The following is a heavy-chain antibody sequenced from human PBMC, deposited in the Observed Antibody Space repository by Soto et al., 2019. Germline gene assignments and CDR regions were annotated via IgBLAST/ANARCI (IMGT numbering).Heavy chain of an antibody. CDR2: FIPSFGTA. V-gene: IGHV1-69*13. Sequence: GASVKVSCKASGDAFTKLGFTWVLQAPGQGLEWVGQFIPSFGTAKYAPRFQGRVTIGADESTSIAFIELTSLRNEDTAMYYCAAGYSGRYSRFDFWGQGTPVTVSS. D-gene: IGHD1-26*01. J-gene: IGHJ4*02. CDR1: GDAFTKLG. CDR3: AAGYSGRYSRFDF.